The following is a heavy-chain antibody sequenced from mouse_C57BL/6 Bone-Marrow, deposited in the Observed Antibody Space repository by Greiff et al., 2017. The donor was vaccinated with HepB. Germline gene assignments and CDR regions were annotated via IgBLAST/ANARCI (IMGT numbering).Heavy chain of an antibody. V-gene: IGHV1-81*01. D-gene: IGHD1-1*01. CDR1: GYTFTSYG. CDR2: IYPRSGNT. Sequence: QVQLKQSGAELARPGASVKLSCKASGYTFTSYGISWVKQRTGQGLEWIGEIYPRSGNTYYNEKFKGKATLTADKSSSTAYMELRSLTSEDSAVYLCAITTVVAPCYAMDYWGQGTSVTVSS. CDR3: AITTVVAPCYAMDY. J-gene: IGHJ4*01.